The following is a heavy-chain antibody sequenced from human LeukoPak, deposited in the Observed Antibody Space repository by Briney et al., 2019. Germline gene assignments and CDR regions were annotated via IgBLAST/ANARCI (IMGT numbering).Heavy chain of an antibody. CDR1: GYSFTSYW. J-gene: IGHJ3*02. D-gene: IGHD3-22*01. CDR2: IYPGDSDT. CDR3: ARPRSGYYFFPDAFDI. V-gene: IGHV5-51*01. Sequence: GESLKISCKGSGYSFTSYWIGWVRQMPGKGLEWMGIIYPGDSDTRYSPSFQGQVTISADKSISTAYLQWSSLKASDTAMYYCARPRSGYYFFPDAFDIWGQGTMVTVSS.